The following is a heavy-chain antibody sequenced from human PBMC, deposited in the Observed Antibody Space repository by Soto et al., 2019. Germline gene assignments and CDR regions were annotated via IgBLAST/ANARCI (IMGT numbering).Heavy chain of an antibody. CDR3: ARGVGVRGVIEWYYYYGMDV. Sequence: QVQLVQSGAEVKKPGSSVKVSCKASGGTFSSYAISWVQQAPGQGLEWMGGIIPIFGTANYAQKFQGRVTITADESTSTAYMELSSLRSEDTAVYYCARGVGVRGVIEWYYYYGMDVWGQGTTVTVSS. CDR2: IIPIFGTA. V-gene: IGHV1-69*01. CDR1: GGTFSSYA. D-gene: IGHD3-10*01. J-gene: IGHJ6*02.